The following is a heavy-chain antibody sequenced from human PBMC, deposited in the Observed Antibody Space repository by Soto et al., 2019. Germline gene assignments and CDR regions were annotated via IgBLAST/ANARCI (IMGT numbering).Heavy chain of an antibody. CDR1: GFTVSSNY. CDR2: IYSGGST. J-gene: IGHJ6*02. Sequence: GGSLRLSCAASGFTVSSNYMSWVRQAPGKGLEWVSVIYSGGSTYYADSVKGRFTISRDNSKNTLYLQMNSLRAEDTAVYYCARALSIAVAGTEPIYYYYYGMDVWGQGTTVTVSS. CDR3: ARALSIAVAGTEPIYYYYYGMDV. D-gene: IGHD6-19*01. V-gene: IGHV3-53*01.